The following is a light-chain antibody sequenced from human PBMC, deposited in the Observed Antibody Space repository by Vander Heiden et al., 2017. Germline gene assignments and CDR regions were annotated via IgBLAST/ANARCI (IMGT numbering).Light chain of an antibody. CDR1: QSTRNY. CDR2: AAS. V-gene: IGKV1-17*01. Sequence: DMQMTQPPSSLSASVGDRVTITCRASQSTRNYLGWYQQKPGKAPKRLIYAASTLQSGVPSRFSGSGSGTEFTLTISSLQPEDFATYYCQQHNSYPWTFGQGTKVEIK. CDR3: QQHNSYPWT. J-gene: IGKJ1*01.